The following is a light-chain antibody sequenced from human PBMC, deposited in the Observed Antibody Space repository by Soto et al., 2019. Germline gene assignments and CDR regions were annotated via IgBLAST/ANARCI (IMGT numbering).Light chain of an antibody. Sequence: QSVLTQPPSVSGAPGQRVTISCTGSSSNIGAGYDVHWYQQLPGTAPKLLIYGNSNRPSGVPDRFSGSKSGTSVSLAITGLQAEDEADYYCQSYDSSLSAHVVFGGGTKLTVL. J-gene: IGLJ2*01. CDR2: GNS. CDR3: QSYDSSLSAHVV. V-gene: IGLV1-40*01. CDR1: SSNIGAGYD.